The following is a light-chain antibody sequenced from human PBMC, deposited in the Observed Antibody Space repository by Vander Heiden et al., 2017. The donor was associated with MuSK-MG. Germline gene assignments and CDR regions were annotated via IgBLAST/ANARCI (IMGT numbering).Light chain of an antibody. J-gene: IGLJ3*02. CDR2: SNN. V-gene: IGLV1-44*01. CDR3: AAWDDSLNGWV. Sequence: QSVLTQPPSASGTPGQRVTISCSGSSSNIGSNTVNWYQPLPGTAPKLLIYSNNQRPSGVPDRFSGSKSGTSASLAISGLQSEDEADYYCAAWDDSLNGWVFGGGTKLTGL. CDR1: SSNIGSNT.